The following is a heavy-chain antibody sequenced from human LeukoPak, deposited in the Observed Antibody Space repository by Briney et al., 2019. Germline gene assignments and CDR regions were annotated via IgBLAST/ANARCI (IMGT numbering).Heavy chain of an antibody. Sequence: PGGSLRLSCAASGFTFSSYGMHWVRQAPGKGLEWVAFIRYDGSNKYYADSVKGLFTISRDNSKNTLYLQMNSLRAEDTAVYYCVKELRYFDWLSTIGGFDYWGQGTLVTVSS. V-gene: IGHV3-30*02. CDR3: VKELRYFDWLSTIGGFDY. CDR1: GFTFSSYG. D-gene: IGHD3-9*01. CDR2: IRYDGSNK. J-gene: IGHJ4*02.